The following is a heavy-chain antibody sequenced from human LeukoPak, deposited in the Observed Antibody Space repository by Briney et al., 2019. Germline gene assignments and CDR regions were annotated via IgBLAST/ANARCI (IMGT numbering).Heavy chain of an antibody. V-gene: IGHV3-33*01. CDR2: IWYDGSNK. D-gene: IGHD4-17*01. CDR1: GLTFSSYG. CDR3: ARSPNYGDYSSVDY. J-gene: IGHJ4*02. Sequence: GGSLRLSCAASGLTFSSYGMHWVRQAPGKGLEWVAVIWYDGSNKYYADSVKGRFTISRDNSKNTLYLQMNSLRAEDTAVYYCARSPNYGDYSSVDYWGQGTLVTVSS.